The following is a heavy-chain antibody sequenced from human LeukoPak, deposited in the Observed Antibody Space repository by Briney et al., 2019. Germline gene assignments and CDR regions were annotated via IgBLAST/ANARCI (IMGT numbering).Heavy chain of an antibody. CDR1: GGSISSYY. Sequence: SETLSLTCTVSGGSISSYYWSWIRQPPGKGLEWIGYIYYSGSTNYNPSLKSRVTISVDTSKNRFSLKLSSVTAADTAVYYCARKYYYDSSGYYYVDAFDIWGQGTMVTVSS. D-gene: IGHD3-22*01. CDR3: ARKYYYDSSGYYYVDAFDI. CDR2: IYYSGST. V-gene: IGHV4-59*01. J-gene: IGHJ3*02.